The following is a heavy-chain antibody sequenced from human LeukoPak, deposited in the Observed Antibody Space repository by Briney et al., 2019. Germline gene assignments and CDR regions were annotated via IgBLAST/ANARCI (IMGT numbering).Heavy chain of an antibody. Sequence: VASVKVSCKASGYTFTSYHMHWVRQAPGQGLEWMGIINPSGGTTNYAQKFRGRVTMTRDMSTSTVYMELSSLRAEDTAVYYCAKHYYGSGSHYYFDYWGQGTLVTVSS. CDR2: INPSGGTT. CDR3: AKHYYGSGSHYYFDY. J-gene: IGHJ4*02. V-gene: IGHV1-46*01. D-gene: IGHD3-10*01. CDR1: GYTFTSYH.